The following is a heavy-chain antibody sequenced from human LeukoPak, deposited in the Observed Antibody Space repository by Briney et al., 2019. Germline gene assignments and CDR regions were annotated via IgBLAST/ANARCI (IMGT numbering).Heavy chain of an antibody. D-gene: IGHD3-9*01. CDR3: ARLIDYDIVTGSWSPHFDY. V-gene: IGHV1-2*02. J-gene: IGHJ4*02. CDR1: GYTFTGYY. CDR2: INPNSGGT. Sequence: ASVKVSCKASGYTFTGYYMHWVRQAPGQGLEWMGWINPNSGGTNYAQKFQGRVTMTRDTSISTAYMELSRLRSDDTAVYYCARLIDYDIVTGSWSPHFDYWGQGTLVTVSS.